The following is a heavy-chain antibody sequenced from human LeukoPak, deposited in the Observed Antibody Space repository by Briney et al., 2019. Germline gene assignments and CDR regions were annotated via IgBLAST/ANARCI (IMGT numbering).Heavy chain of an antibody. CDR1: GFTFSSYG. J-gene: IGHJ4*02. CDR2: ISYDGSNK. Sequence: PGGSLRLSCAASGFTFSSYGMHWVRQAPGKGLEWVAVISYDGSNKYYADSVKGRFTISRDNSKNTLHLQMISLRAEDTAVYYCANSRFWDYIDYWGQGTLVTVSS. D-gene: IGHD3-16*01. V-gene: IGHV3-30*18. CDR3: ANSRFWDYIDY.